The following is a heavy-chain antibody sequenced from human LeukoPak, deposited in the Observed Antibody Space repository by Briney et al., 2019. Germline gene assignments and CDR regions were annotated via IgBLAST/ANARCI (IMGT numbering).Heavy chain of an antibody. CDR2: ISRSGNTI. CDR3: ARVATMVRVPLDALDI. CDR1: GFTFSGCE. J-gene: IGHJ3*02. D-gene: IGHD3-10*01. V-gene: IGHV3-48*03. Sequence: GGSLRLSCAVSGFTFSGCELTWVRQAPGKGLEWISYISRSGNTIYYADSVKGRFTTSRDNAKNSLYLQMNSLRVEDTAVYYCARVATMVRVPLDALDIWGQGTMVSVSS.